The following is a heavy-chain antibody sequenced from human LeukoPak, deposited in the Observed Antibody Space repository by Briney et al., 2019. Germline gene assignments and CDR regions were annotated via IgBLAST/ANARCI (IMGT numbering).Heavy chain of an antibody. CDR1: GFTLSTYS. CDR2: ITSSSSTI. V-gene: IGHV3-48*02. CDR3: TRGRGARPYFDY. J-gene: IGHJ4*02. Sequence: GGSLRLSCAASGFTLSTYSMNWVRQAPGKGLEWLSYITSSSSTIYYADSVKGRFTISRDNGKNSLYLQMNSLTDEDTAVYYCTRGRGARPYFDYWGQGTLVTVSS.